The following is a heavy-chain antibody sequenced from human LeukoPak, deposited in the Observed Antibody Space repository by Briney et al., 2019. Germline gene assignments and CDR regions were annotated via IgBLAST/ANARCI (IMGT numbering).Heavy chain of an antibody. V-gene: IGHV3-49*04. D-gene: IGHD2-2*01. CDR1: GFTFGDYA. CDR3: TRGSVYCSSISCKSDY. J-gene: IGHJ4*02. CDR2: IRSKAYGGTT. Sequence: GRSLRLSCTASGFTFGDYAMSWVRQAPGKGLEWVGFIRSKAYGGTTEYAASVKGRFTISRDDSKSIAYLQMNSLKTEDTAVYYCTRGSVYCSSISCKSDYWGQGTLVTVSS.